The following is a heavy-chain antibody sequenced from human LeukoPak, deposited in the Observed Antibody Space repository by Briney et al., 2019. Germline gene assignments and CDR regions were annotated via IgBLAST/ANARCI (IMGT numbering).Heavy chain of an antibody. Sequence: SETLSLTCAVYGGSFSGYYWSWIRQPPGKGLEWIGEINHSGSTNYNPSLKSRVTISVDTSKNQFSLKLSSVTAADTAVYYCAGAIPRDGAFDIWGQGTMVTVSS. CDR3: AGAIPRDGAFDI. J-gene: IGHJ3*02. CDR1: GGSFSGYY. D-gene: IGHD2-2*02. V-gene: IGHV4-34*01. CDR2: INHSGST.